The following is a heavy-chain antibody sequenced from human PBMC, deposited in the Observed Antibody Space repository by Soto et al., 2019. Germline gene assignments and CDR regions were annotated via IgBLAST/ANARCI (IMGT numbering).Heavy chain of an antibody. J-gene: IGHJ4*02. CDR3: AKDHCTSGVSYFDY. CDR2: ISYDASSE. Sequence: GGSLRLSCEASGFTFSTYAMHWVRQAPGKGLEWVAVISYDASSEYYADSVKGRFTISRDNSKNTLYLQMNSLRTEDTVVYYCAKDHCTSGVSYFDYWGQGTLVTVSS. CDR1: GFTFSTYA. V-gene: IGHV3-30-3*01. D-gene: IGHD2-8*01.